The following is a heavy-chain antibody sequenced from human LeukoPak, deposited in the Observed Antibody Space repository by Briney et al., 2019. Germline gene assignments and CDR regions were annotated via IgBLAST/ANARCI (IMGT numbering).Heavy chain of an antibody. CDR3: AREGGIAAAGRNNWFDP. V-gene: IGHV1-2*02. CDR2: INPNSGGT. Sequence: ASVKVSCKASGYTFTSYAMNWVRQAPGQGLEWMGWINPNSGGTNYAQKFQGRVTITADESTSTAYMELSSLRSEDTAVYYCAREGGIAAAGRNNWFDPWGQGTLVTVSS. J-gene: IGHJ5*02. CDR1: GYTFTSYA. D-gene: IGHD6-13*01.